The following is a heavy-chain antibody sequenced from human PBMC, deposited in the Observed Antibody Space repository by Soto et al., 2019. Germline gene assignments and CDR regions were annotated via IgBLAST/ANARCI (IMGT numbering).Heavy chain of an antibody. D-gene: IGHD6-19*01. Sequence: GGSLRLSCTASGFTFGDYAMSWFRQAPGKGLEWVGFIRSKAYGGTTEYAASVKGRFTISRDDSKSIAYLQMNSLKTEDTAVYYCTRDIVVLAVAGTSGRYFDYWGQGTLVTVSS. CDR3: TRDIVVLAVAGTSGRYFDY. CDR1: GFTFGDYA. V-gene: IGHV3-49*03. CDR2: IRSKAYGGTT. J-gene: IGHJ4*02.